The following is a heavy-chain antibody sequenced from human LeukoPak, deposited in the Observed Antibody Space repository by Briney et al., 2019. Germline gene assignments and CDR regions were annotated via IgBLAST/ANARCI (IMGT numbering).Heavy chain of an antibody. CDR2: INHSGST. D-gene: IGHD3-3*01. V-gene: IGHV4-34*01. CDR1: GGSFSGYY. CDR3: ARGGNYYDFWSGYYEEVNDFDY. Sequence: PSETLSLTCAVYGGSFSGYYWSWIRQPPGKGLEWLGEINHSGSTNYNPSLKSRVTISVDTSKNQFSLKLSSVTAADTAVYYCARGGNYYDFWSGYYEEVNDFDYWGQGTLVTVSS. J-gene: IGHJ4*02.